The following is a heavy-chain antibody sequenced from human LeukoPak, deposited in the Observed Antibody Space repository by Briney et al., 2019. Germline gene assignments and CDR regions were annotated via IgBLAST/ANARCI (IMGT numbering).Heavy chain of an antibody. D-gene: IGHD3-22*01. CDR3: AKSGYNYDSNAYPFIDY. J-gene: IGHJ4*02. CDR2: ISSGGGST. Sequence: GGALRLSCAASGFTFSSYGMSWVRQAPGKALEWVSGISSGGGSTHYADSVKGRFTISRDNSKNTLYLEMSSLRAEDTAVYYCAKSGYNYDSNAYPFIDYWGQGTLVTVSS. V-gene: IGHV3-23*01. CDR1: GFTFSSYG.